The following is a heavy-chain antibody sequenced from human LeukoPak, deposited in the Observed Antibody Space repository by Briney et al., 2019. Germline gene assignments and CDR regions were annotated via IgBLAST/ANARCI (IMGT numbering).Heavy chain of an antibody. V-gene: IGHV4-34*01. CDR2: INHSGYT. Sequence: SETLSLTCAVSGVSFDDYYWSWARQTPGKGLEWIGEINHSGYTNDSPSLKSRVTLSIDTSRKQFSLNLRSVTVADAGIYYCTRMTTGHDYWGQGTLVTVSS. J-gene: IGHJ4*02. D-gene: IGHD4-17*01. CDR3: TRMTTGHDY. CDR1: GVSFDDYY.